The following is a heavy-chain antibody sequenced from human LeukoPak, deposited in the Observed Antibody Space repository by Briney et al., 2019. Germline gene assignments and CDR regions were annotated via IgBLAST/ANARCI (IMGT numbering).Heavy chain of an antibody. V-gene: IGHV3-30*04. CDR3: ARDVDTANNYYYYGMDV. CDR1: GFTFSSYA. CDR2: ISYDGSNK. D-gene: IGHD5-18*01. Sequence: PGRSLRLSCAAFGFTFSSYAMHWVRQAPGKGLEWVAVISYDGSNKYYADSVKGRFTISRDNSKNTLYLQMNSLRAEDTAVYYCARDVDTANNYYYYGMDVWGQGTTVTVSS. J-gene: IGHJ6*02.